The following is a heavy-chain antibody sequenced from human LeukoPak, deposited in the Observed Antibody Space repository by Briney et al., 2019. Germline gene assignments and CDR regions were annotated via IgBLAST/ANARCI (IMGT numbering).Heavy chain of an antibody. CDR3: GRGAGGSYYLDY. CDR2: INFDGSTT. Sequence: SGGSLRLSCAASEFTFSSYWMHWGRQAPGKGLVWVSRINFDGSTTNYADSVKGRFTISRDNAKNTLYLQMNSLRDEDAAVYYCGRGAGGSYYLDYWGQGALVTVSS. D-gene: IGHD1-26*01. J-gene: IGHJ4*02. V-gene: IGHV3-74*01. CDR1: EFTFSSYW.